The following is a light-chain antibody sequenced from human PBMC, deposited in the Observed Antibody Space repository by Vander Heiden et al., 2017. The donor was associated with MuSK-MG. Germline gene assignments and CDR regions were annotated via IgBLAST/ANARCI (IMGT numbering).Light chain of an antibody. V-gene: IGKV1-39*01. CDR2: AAS. CDR1: QSISSY. J-gene: IGKJ3*01. CDR3: QQSDSTPLT. Sequence: DIQMTQSPSSLSASVGDRVTITCRASQSISSYLNWYQQKPGKAPKLLIYAASSLQSGVPSRFSGSGSATDFTLTVSSLQPEDFATYYCQQSDSTPLTFGPGTKVDIK.